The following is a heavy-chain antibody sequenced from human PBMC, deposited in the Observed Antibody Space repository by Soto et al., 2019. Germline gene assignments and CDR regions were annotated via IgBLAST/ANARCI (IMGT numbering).Heavy chain of an antibody. D-gene: IGHD3-10*01. CDR3: AKALAGLIGHEGHN. CDR1: GFTFSSYA. V-gene: IGHV3-23*01. CDR2: ISGSGGST. Sequence: EVQLLESGGGLVQPGGSLRLSCAASGFTFSSYAMSWVRQAPGKGLEWVSAISGSGGSTYYADSVKGRFTISRDNSKNTLYLQMNSLRAEDTAVYYCAKALAGLIGHEGHNWGQGTLVTVS. J-gene: IGHJ4*02.